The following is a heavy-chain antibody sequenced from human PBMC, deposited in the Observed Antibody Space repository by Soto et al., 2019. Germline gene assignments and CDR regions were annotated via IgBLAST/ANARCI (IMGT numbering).Heavy chain of an antibody. Sequence: EVQLVESGGGLVQPGGSLRLSCAASGLTVSSNYMSWVRQAPGKGLEWVSVIYSGGSTYYADSVKGRFTISRDNSKNTLYLQMKCLRAEDTAVYYCARDFYYYGSGTMGGYFDYWGQGTLVTVSS. CDR2: IYSGGST. V-gene: IGHV3-66*01. CDR1: GLTVSSNY. J-gene: IGHJ4*02. CDR3: ARDFYYYGSGTMGGYFDY. D-gene: IGHD3-10*01.